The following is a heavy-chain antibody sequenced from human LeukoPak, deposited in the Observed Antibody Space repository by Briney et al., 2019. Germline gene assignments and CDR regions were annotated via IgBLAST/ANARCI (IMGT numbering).Heavy chain of an antibody. CDR1: GGCISSYY. J-gene: IGHJ4*02. CDR2: IYNSGST. D-gene: IGHD5-18*01. V-gene: IGHV4-59*01. CDR3: ARARPDTAMAVDY. Sequence: PSETLSLTCTVSGGCISSYYWSWVRQPPGKGLEYIGYIYNSGSTNYNPSLKSRVTVSVDTSKNQFSLKLRPVTAADTAVYYCARARPDTAMAVDYWGQGTLVTVSS.